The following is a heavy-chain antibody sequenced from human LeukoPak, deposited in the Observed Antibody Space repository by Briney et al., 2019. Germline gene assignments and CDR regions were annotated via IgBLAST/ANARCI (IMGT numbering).Heavy chain of an antibody. V-gene: IGHV3-33*01. CDR1: GITFSSYG. D-gene: IGHD6-13*01. CDR2: IWYDGSNK. CDR3: ARAPSWYYFDY. Sequence: GGSLRLSCAASGITFSSYGMHWVRQAPGKGLEWVAVIWYDGSNKYYADSVKGRFTISRDNSKNTLYLQMNSLRAEDTAVYYCARAPSWYYFDYWGQGTLVTVSS. J-gene: IGHJ4*02.